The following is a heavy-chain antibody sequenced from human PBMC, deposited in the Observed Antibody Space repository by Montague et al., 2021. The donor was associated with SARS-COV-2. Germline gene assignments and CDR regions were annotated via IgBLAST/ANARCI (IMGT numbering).Heavy chain of an antibody. CDR2: VYYTGNT. J-gene: IGHJ3*01. V-gene: IGHV4-59*01. CDR3: ARDGGHRAFDV. D-gene: IGHD3-16*01. CDR1: GGSISSYY. Sequence: SETLSLTCTVSGGSISSYYWSWIRQPPGKGLEWIGNVYYTGNTHYNPSLNSRVTISVDRSKSQYSLKLSSVTGADTAVYYCARDGGHRAFDVWGQGTMVTVSS.